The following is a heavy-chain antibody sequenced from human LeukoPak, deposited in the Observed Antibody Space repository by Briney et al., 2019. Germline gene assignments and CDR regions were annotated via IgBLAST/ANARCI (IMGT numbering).Heavy chain of an antibody. Sequence: SETLSLTCIVSGYSITSGYYWGWIRQPPGKGLEWIGSTYYSGSTYYNPSLKSRVTISVDTSKNQFSLKLYSVTAADTAVYYCARGGDYGDYVFHYWGQGTLVTVSS. CDR2: TYYSGST. V-gene: IGHV4-38-2*02. J-gene: IGHJ4*02. CDR1: GYSITSGYY. CDR3: ARGGDYGDYVFHY. D-gene: IGHD4-17*01.